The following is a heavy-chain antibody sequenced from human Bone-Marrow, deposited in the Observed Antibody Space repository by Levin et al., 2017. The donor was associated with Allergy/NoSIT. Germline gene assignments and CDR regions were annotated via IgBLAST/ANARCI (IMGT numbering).Heavy chain of an antibody. Sequence: GESLKISCAASGFTFSSYAMHWVRQAPGKGLEWVAVISYDGSNKYYADSVKGRFTISRDNSKNTLYLQMNSLRAEDTAVYYCARDGRGYSFDYWGQGTLVTVSS. CDR2: ISYDGSNK. D-gene: IGHD5-18*01. CDR3: ARDGRGYSFDY. V-gene: IGHV3-30-3*01. J-gene: IGHJ4*02. CDR1: GFTFSSYA.